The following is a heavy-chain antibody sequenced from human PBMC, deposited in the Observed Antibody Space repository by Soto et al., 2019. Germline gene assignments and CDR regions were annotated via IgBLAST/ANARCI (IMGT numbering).Heavy chain of an antibody. D-gene: IGHD6-6*01. Sequence: PGGSLRLSCAASGFTFSSYAMSWVRQAPGTGLEWVSAISGSGGSTYYADSVKGRFTISRDNSKNTLYLQMNSLRAEDTAVYYCEVGGSSYYFDYWGRGTVATVSA. CDR1: GFTFSSYA. J-gene: IGHJ4*02. CDR3: EVGGSSYYFDY. CDR2: ISGSGGST. V-gene: IGHV3-23*01.